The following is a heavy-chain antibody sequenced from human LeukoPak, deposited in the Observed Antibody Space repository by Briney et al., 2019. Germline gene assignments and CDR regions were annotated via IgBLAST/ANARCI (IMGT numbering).Heavy chain of an antibody. J-gene: IGHJ6*04. CDR2: ISAYNGNT. V-gene: IGHV1-18*04. CDR1: GYTFTSYG. CDR3: ARDNPPRYWFGMDV. D-gene: IGHD2-21*01. Sequence: ASVKVSCKASGYTFTSYGISWVRQAPGQGLEWMGWISAYNGNTNYAQKLQGRVTMTTDTSTSTAYMELRSQRSDDTAVYYCARDNPPRYWFGMDVWGKGTTVTVSS.